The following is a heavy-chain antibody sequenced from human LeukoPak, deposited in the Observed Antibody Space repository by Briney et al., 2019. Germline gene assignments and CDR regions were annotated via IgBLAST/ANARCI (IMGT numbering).Heavy chain of an antibody. Sequence: SETLSLTCTVSGGSISDYCWSWIRQPPGKGLEWIGYIYYSGSTNYNPSLKSRVTISLDMSKNQFSLKLSSVTAADTAVYFCAREATITVAGTRKFDYWGQGTLVTVSS. D-gene: IGHD6-19*01. CDR2: IYYSGST. CDR3: AREATITVAGTRKFDY. CDR1: GGSISDYC. V-gene: IGHV4-59*01. J-gene: IGHJ4*02.